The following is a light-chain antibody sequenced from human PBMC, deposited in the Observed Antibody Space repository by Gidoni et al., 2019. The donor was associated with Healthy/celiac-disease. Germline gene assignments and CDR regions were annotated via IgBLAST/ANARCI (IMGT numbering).Light chain of an antibody. Sequence: QSVLTQPRSVSGAPGQRGTISCTGSSSHSGAGFDVHWYQQLPGTAPKTLTYGNTNRPSVVPDRFSGSQSGPSASLAITGLHADDEADYYCQSYDSSLSCSYVFVTGTKVTVL. CDR1: SSHSGAGFD. J-gene: IGLJ1*01. V-gene: IGLV1-40*01. CDR3: QSYDSSLSCSYV. CDR2: GNT.